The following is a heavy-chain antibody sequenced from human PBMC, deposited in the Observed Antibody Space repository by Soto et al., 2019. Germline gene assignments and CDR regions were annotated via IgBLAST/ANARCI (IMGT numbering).Heavy chain of an antibody. Sequence: PSETLSLTCTGSGGSISSYYWSWIRQPPGKGLEWIGYIYYSGSTNYNPSLKSRVTISVDTSKNQFSLKLSSVTAADTAVYYCARAGTTMVRGVISGWFDPWGQGTLVTVS. D-gene: IGHD3-10*01. J-gene: IGHJ5*02. CDR3: ARAGTTMVRGVISGWFDP. CDR2: IYYSGST. CDR1: GGSISSYY. V-gene: IGHV4-59*01.